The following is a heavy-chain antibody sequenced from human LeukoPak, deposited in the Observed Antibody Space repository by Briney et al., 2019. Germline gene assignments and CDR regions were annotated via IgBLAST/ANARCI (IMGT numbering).Heavy chain of an antibody. V-gene: IGHV1-2*02. J-gene: IGHJ4*02. D-gene: IGHD3-10*01. CDR2: INPNSGGT. CDR3: ARASMTVWFGELPDY. Sequence: ASVKVSCKASGYTFTGYYMHWVRQAPGQGLEWMGWINPNSGGTNYAQKFQGRVTMTRDTSISTAYMELSRLRSDDTAVYYCARASMTVWFGELPDYWGQGTLVTVSS. CDR1: GYTFTGYY.